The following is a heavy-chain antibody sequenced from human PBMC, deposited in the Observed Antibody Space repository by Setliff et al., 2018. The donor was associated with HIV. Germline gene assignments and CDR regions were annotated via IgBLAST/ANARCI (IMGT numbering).Heavy chain of an antibody. V-gene: IGHV3-30-3*01. D-gene: IGHD3-10*01. CDR2: SSYDGVNA. J-gene: IGHJ4*02. CDR1: GFTFSGYA. Sequence: GGSLRLSCAVSGFTFSGYALHWVRQAPGKGLVWVAVSSYDGVNAYYAESVEGRFTVSRDNSKNTLFLQMNSLRLEDPAVYYCAREGGSPRYFDYWGQGTLVTVSS. CDR3: AREGGSPRYFDY.